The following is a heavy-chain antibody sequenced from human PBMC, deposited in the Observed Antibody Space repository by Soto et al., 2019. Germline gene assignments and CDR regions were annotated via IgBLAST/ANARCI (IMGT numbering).Heavy chain of an antibody. J-gene: IGHJ4*02. Sequence: QITLKESGPTLVKPTETLTLTCTVSGFPLSARGVGVGWIRQPPGKALEWLAIIYWNDDKRYSPSLKSRLTINKDTSKNQVILTMTNTDPVDTAKYYCAHSPWGAAPDYWGQGTLVTVSS. CDR2: IYWNDDK. V-gene: IGHV2-5*01. CDR3: AHSPWGAAPDY. D-gene: IGHD3-16*01. CDR1: GFPLSARGVG.